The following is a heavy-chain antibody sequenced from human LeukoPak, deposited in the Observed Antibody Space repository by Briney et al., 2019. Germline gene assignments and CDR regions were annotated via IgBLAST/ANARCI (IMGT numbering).Heavy chain of an antibody. D-gene: IGHD6-19*01. V-gene: IGHV1-46*01. J-gene: IGHJ4*02. CDR2: INPSGGST. CDR1: GYTFTSYY. CDR3: ARESIAVAGTSDY. Sequence: GASVKVSCKASGYTFTSYYMHWVRQAPGQGLEWMGIINPSGGSTSYAQKFQGRVTMTRNTSISTAYMELSSLRSEDTAVYYCARESIAVAGTSDYWGQGTLVTVSS.